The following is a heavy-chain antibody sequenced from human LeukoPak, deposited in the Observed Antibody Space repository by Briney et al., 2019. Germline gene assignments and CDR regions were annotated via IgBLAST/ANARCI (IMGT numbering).Heavy chain of an antibody. J-gene: IGHJ5*02. CDR3: AKDHRVGQLLLLP. D-gene: IGHD2-15*01. CDR1: GFTFSTYA. CDR2: ISGGGGST. Sequence: GGSLRLSCAASGFTFSTYAMTWVRQAPGMGLEWVSTISGGGGSTYYADSVKGRFTISRDNSKNTLYLQMNNLRAEDTAVYYCAKDHRVGQLLLLPWGQGTLVTVSS. V-gene: IGHV3-23*01.